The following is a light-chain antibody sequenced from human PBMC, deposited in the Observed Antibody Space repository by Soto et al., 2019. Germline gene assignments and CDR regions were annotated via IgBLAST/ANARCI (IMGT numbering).Light chain of an antibody. CDR1: QRYRSW. J-gene: IGKJ2*01. V-gene: IGKV1-5*03. CDR3: QHSINYAHT. Sequence: IKLTQSPSTLSASVGDRGPSTCRASQRYRSWLAWYQQKPVKAPKLLIYKASSMESGVPSRFSGSGSGTEFTLTISSLQSEDFAIYYCQHSINYAHTFGQGTKLEIK. CDR2: KAS.